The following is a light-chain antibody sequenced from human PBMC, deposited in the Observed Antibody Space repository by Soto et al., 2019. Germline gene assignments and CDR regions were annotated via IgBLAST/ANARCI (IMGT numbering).Light chain of an antibody. Sequence: DIVMTQSPLSLPVTSGEPASISCRSSQSLLHGNGYNYLEWYLQKPGQSPQLLIYLGSNRASGVPDRFSGSGSGTDFTLKISRVEAEDVGIYYCMQALQTPYTFGQWTKVEVK. J-gene: IGKJ2*01. CDR1: QSLLHGNGYNY. V-gene: IGKV2-28*01. CDR2: LGS. CDR3: MQALQTPYT.